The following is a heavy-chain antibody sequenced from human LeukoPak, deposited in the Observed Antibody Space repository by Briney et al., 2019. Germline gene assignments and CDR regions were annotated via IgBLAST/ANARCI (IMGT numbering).Heavy chain of an antibody. Sequence: GGSLRLSCAASGFTFSSYAMSWVRQAPGKGLEWVSTISGSGGSTYYADSVNGRFTISRDNSKNTLHLQMNSLRAEDTAVFYCAKWRINMGFDDWGQGTLVTVSS. J-gene: IGHJ4*02. CDR3: AKWRINMGFDD. D-gene: IGHD3-10*01. CDR2: ISGSGGST. V-gene: IGHV3-23*01. CDR1: GFTFSSYA.